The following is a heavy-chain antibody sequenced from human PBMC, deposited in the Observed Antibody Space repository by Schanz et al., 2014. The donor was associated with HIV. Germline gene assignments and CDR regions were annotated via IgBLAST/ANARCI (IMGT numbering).Heavy chain of an antibody. CDR3: VRDAGAQWLDGDNWFDP. Sequence: QVQLVESGGGVVQPGRSLRLSCADSGFTFSNYGMHWVRQAPGKGLEWVAIIWYDGSNRYYADSVKGRFTISRDNSKNTVSLQMNSLRSEDTAVYYCVRDAGAQWLDGDNWFDPWGQGTLVTVSS. CDR2: IWYDGSNR. V-gene: IGHV3-33*08. D-gene: IGHD6-19*01. CDR1: GFTFSNYG. J-gene: IGHJ5*02.